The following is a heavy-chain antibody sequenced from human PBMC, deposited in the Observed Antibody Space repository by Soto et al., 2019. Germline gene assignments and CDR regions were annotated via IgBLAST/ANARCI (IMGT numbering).Heavy chain of an antibody. J-gene: IGHJ4*02. Sequence: GGSLRLSCAASGFTFSKYRMNWVRQAPGKGLEWVSYLSSSSSSKFYADSVKDRFTISRDNAKNLLYLQMNSLRAEDTAVYYCAKANTIFRPYDYWGQGTLVTVSS. CDR2: LSSSSSSK. CDR3: AKANTIFRPYDY. CDR1: GFTFSKYR. D-gene: IGHD3-9*01. V-gene: IGHV3-21*04.